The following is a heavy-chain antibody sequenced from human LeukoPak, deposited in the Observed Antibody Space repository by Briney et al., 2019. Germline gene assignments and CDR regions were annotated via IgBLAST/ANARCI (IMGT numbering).Heavy chain of an antibody. V-gene: IGHV4-31*03. CDR3: ARDLGAHDAFDI. J-gene: IGHJ3*02. Sequence: SETLSLTCTVSGGSISSGGYYWSWIRQHPGKGLEWIGYIYYSGSTYYNPSLKSRVTISVDASKNQFSLKLSSVTAADTAVYYCARDLGAHDAFDIWGQGTMVTVSS. D-gene: IGHD4/OR15-4a*01. CDR2: IYYSGST. CDR1: GGSISSGGYY.